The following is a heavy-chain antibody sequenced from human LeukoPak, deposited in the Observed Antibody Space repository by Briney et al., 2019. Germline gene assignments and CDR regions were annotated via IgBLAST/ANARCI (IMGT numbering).Heavy chain of an antibody. Sequence: QAGASLRLSCAASGLTFSNYWLRWVRHAPGKGLVWVALIYGDGGFTRYAHSVKGRFTISRDNAKNPVYLQMNSLSVEDTAVYYCARVYETNGYLYWGQGSLVTVSS. CDR2: IYGDGGFT. D-gene: IGHD3-22*01. CDR3: ARVYETNGYLY. V-gene: IGHV3-74*01. CDR1: GLTFSNYW. J-gene: IGHJ4*02.